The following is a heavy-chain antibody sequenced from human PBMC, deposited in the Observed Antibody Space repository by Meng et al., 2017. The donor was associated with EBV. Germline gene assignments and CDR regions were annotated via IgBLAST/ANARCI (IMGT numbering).Heavy chain of an antibody. CDR1: GASVSGGTFH. V-gene: IGHV4-61*01. Sequence: QVQLQESGPGLVKPSEPLSLTCPVSGASVSGGTFHWSWIRQPPGKELEWIGYIYDGGTTIYNPSLKSRVTIFLDTSRNQFSLGLRSVTTADTAVYYCAKSSSSTPGVVDSWGQGTLVNVSS. J-gene: IGHJ4*02. D-gene: IGHD6-6*01. CDR2: IYDGGTT. CDR3: AKSSSSTPGVVDS.